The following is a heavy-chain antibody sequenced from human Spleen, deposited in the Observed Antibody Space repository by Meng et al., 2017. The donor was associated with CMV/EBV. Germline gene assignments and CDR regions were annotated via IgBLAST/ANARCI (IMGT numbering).Heavy chain of an antibody. J-gene: IGHJ4*02. Sequence: ASVKVSCKTSGYTFTDFYIHWVRQAPGQGLEWMGWINPNSDGTNYAQKFQGRVTMTRDTSISTAYMELSRLRSDDTAVYYCARVVVPAAEQDYWGQGTLVTVSS. D-gene: IGHD2-2*01. CDR2: INPNSDGT. V-gene: IGHV1-2*02. CDR1: GYTFTDFY. CDR3: ARVVVPAAEQDY.